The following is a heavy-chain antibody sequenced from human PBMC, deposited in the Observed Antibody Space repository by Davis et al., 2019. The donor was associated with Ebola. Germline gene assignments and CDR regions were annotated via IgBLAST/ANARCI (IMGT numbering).Heavy chain of an antibody. CDR2: IIPILGIA. CDR1: GGTFSSYA. Sequence: SVKVSCKASGGTFSSYAISWVRQAPGQGLEWMGRIIPILGIANYAQKFQGRVTITADKSTSTAYMELRSLRSDDTAVYYCARDFGTIQDYWGQGTLVTVSS. J-gene: IGHJ4*02. V-gene: IGHV1-69*04. D-gene: IGHD3-16*01. CDR3: ARDFGTIQDY.